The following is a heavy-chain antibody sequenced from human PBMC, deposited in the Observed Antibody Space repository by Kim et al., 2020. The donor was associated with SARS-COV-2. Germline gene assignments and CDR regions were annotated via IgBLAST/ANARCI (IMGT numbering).Heavy chain of an antibody. CDR1: GGSISSYY. Sequence: SETLSLTCTVSGGSISSYYWSWIRQPPGKGLEWIGYIYYNGSTNYNPSLKSRVTISVDTSKNQFSLKLSSVTAADTAVYYCASLTSGYDFWSGYYTGGHYYYMDVWGKGTTVTVSS. CDR3: ASLTSGYDFWSGYYTGGHYYYMDV. CDR2: IYYNGST. D-gene: IGHD3-3*01. V-gene: IGHV4-59*08. J-gene: IGHJ6*03.